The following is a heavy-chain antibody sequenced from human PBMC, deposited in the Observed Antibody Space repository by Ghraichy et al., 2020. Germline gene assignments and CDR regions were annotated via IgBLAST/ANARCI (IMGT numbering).Heavy chain of an antibody. D-gene: IGHD1-14*01. V-gene: IGHV4-4*07. Sequence: SETLSLTCTVSGDSINSYSWSWIRQSAGKGLEWIGSIFNSGSTNYNPSLKSRVTMSADTSKNQVSLKLDSGTAADTAVYYCARGLYNSRLYFHNVDISGQGTSVPVSS. CDR3: ARGLYNSRLYFHNVDI. CDR1: GDSINSYS. J-gene: IGHJ6*02. CDR2: IFNSGST.